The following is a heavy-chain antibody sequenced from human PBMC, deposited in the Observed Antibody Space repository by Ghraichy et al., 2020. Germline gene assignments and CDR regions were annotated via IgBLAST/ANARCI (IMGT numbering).Heavy chain of an antibody. CDR3: ARASTVVRFYYYDGMDV. D-gene: IGHD4-23*01. V-gene: IGHV3-48*02. CDR1: RFTFSDYN. CDR2: ITWSSRSI. Sequence: GGSLRLSCVGSRFTFSDYNLNWVRQSPGKGLEWVSYITWSSRSIFYADSVKGRFTISRDNAQNSLYLQMNNLRDEDTAVYYCARASTVVRFYYYDGMDVWGQGTTVTVSS. J-gene: IGHJ6*02.